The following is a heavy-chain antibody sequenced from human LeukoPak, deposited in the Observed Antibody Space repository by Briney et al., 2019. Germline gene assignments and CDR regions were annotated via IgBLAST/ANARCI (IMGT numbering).Heavy chain of an antibody. D-gene: IGHD4-23*01. CDR1: GFTFSDYY. CDR3: ARVKDTVVTPADY. J-gene: IGHJ4*02. CDR2: ISSSGSTI. V-gene: IGHV3-11*01. Sequence: GGSLRLSCAASGFTFSDYYMSWIRQAPGKGLEWVSYISSSGSTIYYADSVKGRFTISRDNAKNSLYLQMNSLRAEDTAVYFCARVKDTVVTPADYWGQGTLVTVSS.